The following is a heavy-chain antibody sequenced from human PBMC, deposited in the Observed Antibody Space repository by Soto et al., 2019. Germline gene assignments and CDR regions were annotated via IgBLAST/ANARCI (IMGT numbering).Heavy chain of an antibody. V-gene: IGHV3-33*01. CDR2: IWYDGSNK. D-gene: IGHD3-10*01. CDR1: GFTFSSYG. CDR3: ARELTRREVRGVTKTYYYYGMDV. J-gene: IGHJ6*02. Sequence: GGSLRLSCAASGFTFSSYGMHWVRQAPGKGLEWVAVIWYDGSNKYYADSVKGRFTISRDNSKNTLYLQMNSLRAEDTAVYYCARELTRREVRGVTKTYYYYGMDVWGQGTTVTVSS.